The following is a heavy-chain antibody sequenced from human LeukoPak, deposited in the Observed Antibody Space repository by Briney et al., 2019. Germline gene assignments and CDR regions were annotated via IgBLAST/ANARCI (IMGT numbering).Heavy chain of an antibody. CDR2: INPSGGST. J-gene: IGHJ4*02. D-gene: IGHD5-18*01. CDR3: ASEEAMGKFDY. CDR1: GYTFTSYY. Sequence: ASVKVSCKASGYTFTSYYMHWVRQARGQGLEWMGIINPSGGSTSYAQKFQGRVTMTRDTSTSTVYMELSSLRSEDTAVYYCASEEAMGKFDYWGQGTLVTVSS. V-gene: IGHV1-46*01.